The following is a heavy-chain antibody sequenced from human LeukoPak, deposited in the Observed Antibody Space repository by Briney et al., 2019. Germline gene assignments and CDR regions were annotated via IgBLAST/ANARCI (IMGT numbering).Heavy chain of an antibody. V-gene: IGHV1-69*04. Sequence: GASVKVSCKASGGTFSSYAISWVRQAPGQGLEWMGRIIPILGIANYAQKFQGRVTITADKSTSTAYMELSSLRSEDTAVYYCAREIPGGWGIQGRKTYFDYWGQGTLVTVSS. J-gene: IGHJ4*02. CDR3: AREIPGGWGIQGRKTYFDY. CDR2: IIPILGIA. CDR1: GGTFSSYA. D-gene: IGHD6-19*01.